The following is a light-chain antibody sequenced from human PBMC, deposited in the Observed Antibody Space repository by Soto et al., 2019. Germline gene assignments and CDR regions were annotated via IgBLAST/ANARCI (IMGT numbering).Light chain of an antibody. CDR3: QQYNNWPPWT. CDR1: QSVSSN. V-gene: IGKV3-15*01. J-gene: IGKJ1*01. Sequence: EIVMTQSPATLSVSPGERATLSCRASQSVSSNLAWYQQKPGQAPRLFIYGASTRATGIPARFSGSGSGTEFTLTISSLQSADFAVYYCQQYNNWPPWTFGQGTRWIS. CDR2: GAS.